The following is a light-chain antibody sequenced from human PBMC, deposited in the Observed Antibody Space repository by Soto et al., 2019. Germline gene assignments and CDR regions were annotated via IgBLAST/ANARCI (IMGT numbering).Light chain of an antibody. CDR1: DNDVGVSNY. CDR3: SSYTTSTTRV. J-gene: IGLJ3*02. CDR2: DVT. V-gene: IGLV2-14*01. Sequence: QSALTQPVSVSGSPGQSITISCTGTDNDVGVSNYVSWYQQHPGKAPKLIIYDVTNRPSGVSNRFSGSKSGNTASLTISGLQAEDEADYYCSSYTTSTTRVFGGGTTVTVL.